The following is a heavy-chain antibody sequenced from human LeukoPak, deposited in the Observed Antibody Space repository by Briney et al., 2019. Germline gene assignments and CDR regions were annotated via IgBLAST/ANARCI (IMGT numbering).Heavy chain of an antibody. D-gene: IGHD2-2*01. V-gene: IGHV4-34*01. CDR2: INHSGST. J-gene: IGHJ4*02. CDR1: GGSFSGYY. Sequence: SETLSLTCAVYGGSFSGYYWSWIRQPPGKGLEWIGEINHSGSTNYNPSLKSRVTISVDTSKNQFSLKLSSVTAADTAVYYCPRGPVPAAGFLGYGGKETLVTVS. CDR3: PRGPVPAAGFLGY.